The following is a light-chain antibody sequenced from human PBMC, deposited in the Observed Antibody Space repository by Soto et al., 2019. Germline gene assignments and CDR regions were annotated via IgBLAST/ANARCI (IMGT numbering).Light chain of an antibody. CDR3: LQDSNYPWT. J-gene: IGKJ1*01. CDR2: ATS. Sequence: AIQMTQSPSSLSASVGDRVTITCRTSQAIRNSLGWYQQKPGKAPELLIYATSRLQSGVPSRFSGSGSGTDFTLTISSLQPEDFATYYCLQDSNYPWTFGQGTKVEIK. CDR1: QAIRNS. V-gene: IGKV1-6*01.